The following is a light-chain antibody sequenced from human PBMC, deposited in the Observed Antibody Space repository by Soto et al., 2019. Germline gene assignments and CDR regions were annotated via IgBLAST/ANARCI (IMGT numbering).Light chain of an antibody. J-gene: IGKJ4*01. CDR2: KVS. V-gene: IGKV2-30*01. CDR1: QSLVYSDGNTY. Sequence: DAVMTQSPLSLPVTLGQPASISCRSSQSLVYSDGNTYLNWFQQRPGQSRRRLIYKVSNRDSVVPDRFSGRWSGPDFHLIISRVEAEVVGVYYCMQGTHCLTFGGANKVEIK. CDR3: MQGTHCLT.